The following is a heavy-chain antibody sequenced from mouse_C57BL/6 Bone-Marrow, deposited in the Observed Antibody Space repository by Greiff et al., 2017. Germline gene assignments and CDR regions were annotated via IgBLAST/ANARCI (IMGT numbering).Heavy chain of an antibody. CDR3: ARGWFPFAY. CDR2: IWSGGST. D-gene: IGHD2-3*01. J-gene: IGHJ3*01. CDR1: GFSLTSYG. Sequence: VKLKQSGPGLVQPSQSLSITCTVSGFSLTSYGVHWVRQSPGKGLEWLGVIWSGGSTDYNAAFISRLSISKDNSKSQVFFKMNSLQADDTAIYYCARGWFPFAYWGQGTLVTVSA. V-gene: IGHV2-2*01.